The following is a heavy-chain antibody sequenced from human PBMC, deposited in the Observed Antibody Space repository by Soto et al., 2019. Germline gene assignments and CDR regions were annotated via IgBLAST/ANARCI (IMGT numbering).Heavy chain of an antibody. CDR3: ARVPDR. D-gene: IGHD2-2*01. CDR2: IYQSGST. J-gene: IGHJ5*02. Sequence: SETLSLTCAASGRPISSGGYSWTWIRQPPGKGLEWIGYIYQSGSTYYNPSLKSRVTRSVDRSKNQFSLKLSSVTAADTAVYYCARVPDRWGQGTLVTVS. V-gene: IGHV4-30-2*01. CDR1: GRPISSGGYS.